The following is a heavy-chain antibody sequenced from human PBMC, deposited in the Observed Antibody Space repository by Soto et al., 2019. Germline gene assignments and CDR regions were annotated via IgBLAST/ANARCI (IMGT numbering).Heavy chain of an antibody. CDR3: ARGRSGTVDY. J-gene: IGHJ4*02. CDR1: GGTFSSYT. D-gene: IGHD2-15*01. Sequence: QVQLVQSGAEVKKPGSSVKVSCKASGGTFSSYTISWVRQAPGQGLEWMGRIIPILGIANYAQKFQGRVTITADKATSTAYMELSSMRPEDTAVYYCARGRSGTVDYWGQGTLVTVSS. V-gene: IGHV1-69*02. CDR2: IIPILGIA.